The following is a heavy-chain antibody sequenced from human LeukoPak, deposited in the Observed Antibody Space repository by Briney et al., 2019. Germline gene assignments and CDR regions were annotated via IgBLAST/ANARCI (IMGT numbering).Heavy chain of an antibody. Sequence: GESLKISCKGSGYSFTSYWIGGVRQMPGKGLEWVGIIYPGDSDTRYSPSFQGQVTISADKSTSTAYLQWSSLKASDTAMYYCARHTIWGTFDYWGQGTLVTVSS. CDR2: IYPGDSDT. D-gene: IGHD3-16*01. J-gene: IGHJ4*02. CDR3: ARHTIWGTFDY. CDR1: GYSFTSYW. V-gene: IGHV5-51*01.